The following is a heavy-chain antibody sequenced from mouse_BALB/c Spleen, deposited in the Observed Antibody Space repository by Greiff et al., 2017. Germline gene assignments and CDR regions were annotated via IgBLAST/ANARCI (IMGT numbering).Heavy chain of an antibody. J-gene: IGHJ3*01. CDR3: ARSMITTTPFAY. V-gene: IGHV1-69*02. CDR1: GYTFTSYW. D-gene: IGHD2-4*01. Sequence: QVHVKQPGAELVKPGASVKLSCKASGYTFTSYWMHWVKQRPGQGLEWIGEIDPSDSYTNYNQKFKGKATLTVDKSSSTAYMQLSSLTSEDSAVYYCARSMITTTPFAYWGQGTLVTVSA. CDR2: IDPSDSYT.